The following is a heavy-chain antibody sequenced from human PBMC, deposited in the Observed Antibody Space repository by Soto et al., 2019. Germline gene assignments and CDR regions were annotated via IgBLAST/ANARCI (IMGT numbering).Heavy chain of an antibody. Sequence: SETLSLTXIVSDGSISGYFWSWIRQPPGKGLEWIGYIHYSETTNYNPSLKSRVTISVDTSKNQFSLKLSSVTAADTAVYYCARAFSSSWYVHDAFDIWGQGTMVTVSS. V-gene: IGHV4-59*01. CDR2: IHYSETT. J-gene: IGHJ3*02. CDR1: DGSISGYF. D-gene: IGHD6-13*01. CDR3: ARAFSSSWYVHDAFDI.